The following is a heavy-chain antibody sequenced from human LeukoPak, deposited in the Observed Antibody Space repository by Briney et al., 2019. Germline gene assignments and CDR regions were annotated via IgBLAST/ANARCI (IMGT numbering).Heavy chain of an antibody. D-gene: IGHD5-12*01. Sequence: SETLSLTCTVSGGSINNYYWSWIRQPPGKGLEWIGYIYYRGSTNYNPSLKSRVTFSVDTSKHQFSLKLNSVTAADTAVYYCARDVPAGGYEQGAFDIWGQGTLVTVSS. CDR1: GGSINNYY. V-gene: IGHV4-59*01. J-gene: IGHJ3*02. CDR3: ARDVPAGGYEQGAFDI. CDR2: IYYRGST.